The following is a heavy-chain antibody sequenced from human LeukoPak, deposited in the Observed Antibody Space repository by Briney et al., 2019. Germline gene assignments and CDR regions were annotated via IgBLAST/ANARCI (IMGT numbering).Heavy chain of an antibody. CDR1: GGSISSYY. Sequence: SETLSLTCTVSGGSISSYYWSWIRQPPGKGLEWIGYIYYSGSTNYNPSLKSRVTISVDTSKNQFSLKLSSVTAADTAVYYCARHDSSYDFDFDYWGQGTLVTVSS. CDR3: ARHDSSYDFDFDY. J-gene: IGHJ4*02. D-gene: IGHD5-12*01. V-gene: IGHV4-59*08. CDR2: IYYSGST.